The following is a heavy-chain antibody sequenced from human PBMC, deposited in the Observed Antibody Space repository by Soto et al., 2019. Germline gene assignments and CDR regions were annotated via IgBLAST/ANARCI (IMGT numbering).Heavy chain of an antibody. CDR2: IHHSGST. D-gene: IGHD6-13*01. V-gene: IGHV4-34*01. J-gene: IGHJ6*02. Sequence: SETLSLTCTAYGESFNGYYWSWIRQPPGKGLEWIGEIHHSGSTNYNPSLKSRVTFSIDTSKRQFSLKVRFVTAADTAVYYCARGKRGSSWYRGEEKYYYYGMDVWGQGTPVTVSS. CDR3: ARGKRGSSWYRGEEKYYYYGMDV. CDR1: GESFNGYY.